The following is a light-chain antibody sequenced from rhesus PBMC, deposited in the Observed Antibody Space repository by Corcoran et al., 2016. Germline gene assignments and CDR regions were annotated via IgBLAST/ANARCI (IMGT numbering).Light chain of an antibody. J-gene: IGKJ2*01. CDR2: YGS. Sequence: DIVMTQTPLSLPVTLGEPASISCRSSQSLLSSNGYNYLNWYLQKPGQSPHLLIYYGSDRASGIPDRWRGSGSGKCFQLKNSRVEAEDVGIYYCMQPLQTPYTFGQGTKVEIK. V-gene: IGKV2-60*01. CDR1: QSLLSSNGYNY. CDR3: MQPLQTPYT.